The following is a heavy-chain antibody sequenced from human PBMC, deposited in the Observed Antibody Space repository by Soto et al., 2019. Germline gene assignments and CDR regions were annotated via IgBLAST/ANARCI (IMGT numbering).Heavy chain of an antibody. Sequence: ASVKVSCKASGYTFTGYYMHWVRQAPGQGLEWMGWINPNSGGTNYAQKFQGRVTMTRDTSISTAYMELSRLRSDDTAVYYCAREIVVVITNHYYYGMDVWGQGTTVTVSS. CDR3: AREIVVVITNHYYYGMDV. V-gene: IGHV1-2*02. CDR2: INPNSGGT. D-gene: IGHD3-22*01. J-gene: IGHJ6*02. CDR1: GYTFTGYY.